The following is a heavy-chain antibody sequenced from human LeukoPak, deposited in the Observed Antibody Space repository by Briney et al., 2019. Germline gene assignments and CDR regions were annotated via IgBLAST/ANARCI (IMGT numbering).Heavy chain of an antibody. CDR1: GASVTRYY. CDR3: ARGLSLLGSEEGLPLGY. D-gene: IGHD2-21*01. CDR2: IYTNGTV. Sequence: SETLSLTCSVSGASVTRYYWSWIRQPVGKGLEWFGRIYTNGTVNYNPSLKRRVTMSREMSKNQFSLKLTSVTAADTAVYYCARGLSLLGSEEGLPLGYWGQGSLVTVSS. V-gene: IGHV4-4*07. J-gene: IGHJ4*02.